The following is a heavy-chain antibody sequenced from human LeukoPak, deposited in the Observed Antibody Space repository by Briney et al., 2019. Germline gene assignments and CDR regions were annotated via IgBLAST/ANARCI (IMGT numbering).Heavy chain of an antibody. CDR2: ISSSSSTI. D-gene: IGHD2-2*01. V-gene: IGHV3-48*01. Sequence: GGSLRLSCAASGFTFSSYSMNWVRQAPGKGLEWVSYISSSSSTIYYADSVKGRFTISRDNAKNSLYLQMNSPRAEDTAVYYCARGGDVVGPAHRRTYYMDVWGKGTTVTVSS. J-gene: IGHJ6*03. CDR1: GFTFSSYS. CDR3: ARGGDVVGPAHRRTYYMDV.